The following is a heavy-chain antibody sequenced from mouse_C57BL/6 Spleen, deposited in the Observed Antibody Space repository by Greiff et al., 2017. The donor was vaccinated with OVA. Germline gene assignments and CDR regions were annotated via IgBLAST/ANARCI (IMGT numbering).Heavy chain of an antibody. V-gene: IGHV5-9-1*02. D-gene: IGHD2-1*01. CDR1: GFTFSSYA. CDR2: ISSGGDYI. CDR3: TRDKGYYGNYFDY. J-gene: IGHJ2*01. Sequence: EVKLVESGAGLVKPGGSLKLSCAASGFTFSSYAMSWVRQTPEKRLEWVAYISSGGDYIYYADTVKGRFTISRDNARNTLYLQMSSLKSEDTAMYYCTRDKGYYGNYFDYWGQGTTLTVSS.